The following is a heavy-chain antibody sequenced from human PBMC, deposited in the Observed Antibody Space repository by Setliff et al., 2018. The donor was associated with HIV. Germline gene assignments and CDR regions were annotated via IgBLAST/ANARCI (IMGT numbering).Heavy chain of an antibody. D-gene: IGHD1-1*01. J-gene: IGHJ6*03. V-gene: IGHV4-4*08. Sequence: SETLSLTCTVSGGSISSYYWSWIRQPPGKGLEWIGYIYTSENTNYNPSLKIRLTISVDTSKNQFSLKLSPLTAADTAVDYCARGPSINTIRARGYYMDVWAKGTTVTVSS. CDR3: ARGPSINTIRARGYYMDV. CDR2: IYTSENT. CDR1: GGSISSYY.